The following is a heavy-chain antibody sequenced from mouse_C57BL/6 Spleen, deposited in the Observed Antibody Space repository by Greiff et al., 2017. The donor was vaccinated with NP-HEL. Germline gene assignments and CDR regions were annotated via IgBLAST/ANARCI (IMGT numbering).Heavy chain of an antibody. D-gene: IGHD3-2*01. V-gene: IGHV1-50*01. J-gene: IGHJ2*01. CDR2: IDPSDSYA. CDR3: AREGPDSRHFDY. Sequence: QVQLQQPGAELVKPGASVKLSCKASGYTFTSYWMQWVKQRPGQGLEWIGEIDPSDSYANYNQKFKGKATLTVDTPSSTAYMQLSSLTSEDSAVYYCAREGPDSRHFDYWGQGTTLTVSS. CDR1: GYTFTSYW.